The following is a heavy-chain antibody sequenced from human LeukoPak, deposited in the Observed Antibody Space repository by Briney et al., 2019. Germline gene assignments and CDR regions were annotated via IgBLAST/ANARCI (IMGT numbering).Heavy chain of an antibody. Sequence: SETLSLTCTVSGGSISSSSYYWGWIRQPPGKGLEWIGSIYYSGSTYYNPSLKSRVTISVDTSKNQFSLKLSSVTAADTAVYYCARHMSDFWSGYWATTDAFDIWGQGTMVTVSS. CDR2: IYYSGST. V-gene: IGHV4-39*01. J-gene: IGHJ3*02. CDR3: ARHMSDFWSGYWATTDAFDI. CDR1: GGSISSSSYY. D-gene: IGHD3-3*01.